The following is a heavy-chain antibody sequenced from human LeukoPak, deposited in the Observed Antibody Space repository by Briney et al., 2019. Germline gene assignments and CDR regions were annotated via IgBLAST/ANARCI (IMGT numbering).Heavy chain of an antibody. Sequence: GGSLRLSCAASGFTFSSYAMSWVRQAPGKGLEWVSAISGSGGSTYYADSVKGRFTISRDNAKNLLYLQMNSLRAEDTAVYYCGRDNTIFGVAHINHWGQGTLVTVSS. CDR2: ISGSGGST. CDR1: GFTFSSYA. D-gene: IGHD3-3*01. J-gene: IGHJ5*02. V-gene: IGHV3-23*01. CDR3: GRDNTIFGVAHINH.